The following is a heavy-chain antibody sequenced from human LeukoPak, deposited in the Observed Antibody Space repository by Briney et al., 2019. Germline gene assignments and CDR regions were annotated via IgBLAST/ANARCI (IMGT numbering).Heavy chain of an antibody. CDR3: ARGSGSYTGAADH. J-gene: IGHJ5*02. CDR1: GMSFTGYY. Sequence: PSETLSLTCAVHGMSFTGYYWSWIRQPPGQGLEWIGEMNHRGNSYFNPSFKSRVSISLDTSRKQFSLNLTSVTAADTAFYFCARGSGSYTGAADHWGQGTLVTVSS. D-gene: IGHD6-19*01. V-gene: IGHV4-34*01. CDR2: MNHRGNS.